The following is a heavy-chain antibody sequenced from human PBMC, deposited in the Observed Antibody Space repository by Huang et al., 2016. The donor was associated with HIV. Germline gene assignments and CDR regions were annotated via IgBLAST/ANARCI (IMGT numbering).Heavy chain of an antibody. Sequence: EVQLVESGGGLVQPGGSLRLSCAASGFTFSSYWMNWVRQAPGKGVVWVSRINSDGSSSGYADSVKGRFTISRDNAKNTLYLQMNSLRAEDTAVYYCVRDPRIQSWLNYFDYWGQGTLVSVSS. CDR3: VRDPRIQSWLNYFDY. D-gene: IGHD3-22*01. V-gene: IGHV3-74*01. J-gene: IGHJ4*02. CDR2: INSDGSSS. CDR1: GFTFSSYW.